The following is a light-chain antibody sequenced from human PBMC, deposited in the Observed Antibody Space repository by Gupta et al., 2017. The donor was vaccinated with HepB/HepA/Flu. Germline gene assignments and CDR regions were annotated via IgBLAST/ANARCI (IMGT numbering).Light chain of an antibody. J-gene: IGLJ2*01. CDR2: FDG. CDR1: NIGSKS. V-gene: IGLV3-21*04. Sequence: SSVLSQPPSLSVAPGVTASITSGGNNIGSKSVHWYQQKPGQAPVLVIQFDGDRPSGLPERFSGSNYGDTATLSFSGVEAGDEADYYCQVWDTGSDHVVFGGGTKLTVL. CDR3: QVWDTGSDHVV.